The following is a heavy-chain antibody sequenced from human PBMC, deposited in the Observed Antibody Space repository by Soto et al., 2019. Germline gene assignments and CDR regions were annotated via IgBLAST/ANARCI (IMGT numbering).Heavy chain of an antibody. D-gene: IGHD2-2*01. CDR3: AKSPRDCSSTSCPMDYFDY. J-gene: IGHJ4*02. CDR1: GFTFSSYA. V-gene: IGHV3-23*01. Sequence: RRLSCAASGFTFSSYAMNWVRQAPGKGLEWVSVIRGSGTRTSYADSVKGRFAISRDNSKSTLYLQMNSLRADDTAVYYCAKSPRDCSSTSCPMDYFDYWGQGTLVTVSS. CDR2: IRGSGTRT.